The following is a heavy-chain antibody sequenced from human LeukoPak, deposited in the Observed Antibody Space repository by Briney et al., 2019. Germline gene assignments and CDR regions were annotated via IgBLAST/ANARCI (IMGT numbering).Heavy chain of an antibody. D-gene: IGHD3-22*01. J-gene: IGHJ4*02. Sequence: GGSLRLSCAASGFTFTNNAMTWVRQAPGKGLEWVSTVTGTDDTTYYADSVKGRFTISRDYSKSMLHLQMNSLRAEDSAIYYCAKGPQLNSGYNPDYWGQGNLVTVSS. V-gene: IGHV3-23*01. CDR2: VTGTDDTT. CDR1: GFTFTNNA. CDR3: AKGPQLNSGYNPDY.